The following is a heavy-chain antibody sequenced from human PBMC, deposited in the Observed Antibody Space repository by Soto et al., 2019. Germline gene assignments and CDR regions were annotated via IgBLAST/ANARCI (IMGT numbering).Heavy chain of an antibody. D-gene: IGHD1-1*01. J-gene: IGHJ6*02. Sequence: QVQLVESGGGVVQPGRSLRLSCAASGFTFSSYAMHWVRQAPGKGLEWVAVISYDGSNKYYADSVKGRFTISRDNSKNTLYLQMNSLRAEDTAVYYCARDRELERLYYYYGMDVWGQGTTVTVSS. CDR2: ISYDGSNK. CDR1: GFTFSSYA. CDR3: ARDRELERLYYYYGMDV. V-gene: IGHV3-30-3*01.